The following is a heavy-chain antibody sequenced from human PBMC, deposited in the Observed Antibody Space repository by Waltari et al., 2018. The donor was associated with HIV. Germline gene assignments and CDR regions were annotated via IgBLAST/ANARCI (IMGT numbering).Heavy chain of an antibody. Sequence: EVQLVESGGGLVQPGGSLRLSCAASGFTFSTYWMHWVPQVPGKGLVWVERVKSVGSGTSYAASVKGRFTVSRDNAKSTLYLQMNSLRPEDSAVYYCATPIMIAFGGDDFWGQGTLVTVSS. CDR2: VKSVGSGT. V-gene: IGHV3-74*01. J-gene: IGHJ4*02. CDR3: ATPIMIAFGGDDF. CDR1: GFTFSTYW. D-gene: IGHD3-16*01.